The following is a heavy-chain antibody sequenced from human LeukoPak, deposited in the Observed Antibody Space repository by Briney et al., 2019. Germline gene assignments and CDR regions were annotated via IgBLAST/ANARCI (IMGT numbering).Heavy chain of an antibody. Sequence: AGGSLRLSCAASGFTFSSYAMSWVRQAPGKGLEWVPAISGSGGSIYYADSVKGRFTISRDNSKNTLYLQMNSLRAEDTAVYYCAKLIAVGDYDYWGQGTLVTVSS. D-gene: IGHD3-10*01. J-gene: IGHJ4*02. CDR1: GFTFSSYA. V-gene: IGHV3-23*01. CDR2: ISGSGGSI. CDR3: AKLIAVGDYDY.